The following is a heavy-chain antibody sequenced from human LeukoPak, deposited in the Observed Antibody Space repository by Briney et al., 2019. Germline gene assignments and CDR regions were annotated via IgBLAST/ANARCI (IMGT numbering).Heavy chain of an antibody. V-gene: IGHV3-23*01. CDR3: ARDLLPHNGPVFDYYYGMDV. CDR1: GFTFSSYA. Sequence: GGSLRLSCAASGFTFSSYAMSWVRQAPGKGLEWVSAISGSGGSTYYADSVKGRFTISRDNSKNTLYLQMNSLRAEDTAVYYCARDLLPHNGPVFDYYYGMDVWGQGTTVTVSS. J-gene: IGHJ6*02. CDR2: ISGSGGST. D-gene: IGHD2-15*01.